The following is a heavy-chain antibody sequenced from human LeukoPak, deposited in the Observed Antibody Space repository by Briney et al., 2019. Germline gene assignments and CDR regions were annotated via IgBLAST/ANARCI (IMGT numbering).Heavy chain of an antibody. V-gene: IGHV4-34*01. CDR1: GWSFNDYY. CDR2: INARGDT. Sequence: SETLSLTCAVYGWSFNDYYWNWIRQPPGKGLEWIGEINARGDTNYNPSLKSRVTISVDTSKKQFSLRLTFVIAADTALYYCARGQVPAARGYNWFDPWGQGTLVTVSS. J-gene: IGHJ5*02. D-gene: IGHD2-2*01. CDR3: ARGQVPAARGYNWFDP.